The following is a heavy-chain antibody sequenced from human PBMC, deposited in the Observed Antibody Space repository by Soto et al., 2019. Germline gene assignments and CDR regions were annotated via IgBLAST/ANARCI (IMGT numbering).Heavy chain of an antibody. CDR2: INQDGSEK. CDR1: GFTFSTYW. CDR3: SRSLDY. Sequence: QASESLRLSCVASGFTFSTYWMDWVRQAPGKGLEWVANINQDGSEKHYVDSVKGRFTISRDNAKNSLYLQMSSLTAEDSALYYCSRSLDYWGQGALVTVSS. V-gene: IGHV3-7*01. J-gene: IGHJ4*02.